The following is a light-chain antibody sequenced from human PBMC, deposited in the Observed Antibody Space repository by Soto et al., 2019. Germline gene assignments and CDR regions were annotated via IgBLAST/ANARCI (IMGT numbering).Light chain of an antibody. CDR2: DVS. CDR3: SSYTSSSLYV. Sequence: QSVLTQPRSVSGSPGQSVTISCTGTSSDVGGYNFVSWYQQHPGKAPKLMIYDVSDRPSGVSNRFSGSKSGNTASLTISGLQAEDEADYYCSSYTSSSLYVFGTGTKVTVL. J-gene: IGLJ1*01. CDR1: SSDVGGYNF. V-gene: IGLV2-14*01.